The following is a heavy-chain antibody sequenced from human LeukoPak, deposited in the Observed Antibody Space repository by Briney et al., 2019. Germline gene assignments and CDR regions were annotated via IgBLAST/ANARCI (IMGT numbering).Heavy chain of an antibody. J-gene: IGHJ4*02. CDR3: AKDLSGGEMATITDY. CDR1: GFTFSSYG. Sequence: GGSLRLSCAASGFTFSSYGMHWVRQAPGKGLEWVAVISYDGSNKYYADSVKGRFTISRDNSKNTLYLQMNSLRAEDTAVYYCAKDLSGGEMATITDYWGQGTLVTVSS. CDR2: ISYDGSNK. V-gene: IGHV3-30*18. D-gene: IGHD5-24*01.